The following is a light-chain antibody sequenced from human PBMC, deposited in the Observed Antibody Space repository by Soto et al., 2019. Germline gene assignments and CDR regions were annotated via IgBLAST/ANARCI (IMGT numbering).Light chain of an antibody. CDR2: GAS. CDR3: QQYGSSPRT. V-gene: IGKV3-20*01. CDR1: QSVSSSY. Sequence: EIVLTQSPGTLSLSPGERATLSCRASQSVSSSYLAWYQQKPGQAPRLLIYGASSRATGIPDGFSGSGSGTDFTLTISRLEPEDFAVYYCQQYGSSPRTFGQRTKVDIK. J-gene: IGKJ1*01.